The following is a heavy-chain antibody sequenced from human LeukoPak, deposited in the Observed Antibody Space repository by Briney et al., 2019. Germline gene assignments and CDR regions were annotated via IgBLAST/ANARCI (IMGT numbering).Heavy chain of an antibody. J-gene: IGHJ4*02. V-gene: IGHV3-33*01. Sequence: GGSLRLSCAASGFIFSSYGMHWVRQAPGKGLEWVAVIWYDGSSKYYADSVKGRFTISRDNSRNTLYLQMNSLRAEDTAVYYCARGRHDYGDYDYWGQGTLVTVSS. CDR3: ARGRHDYGDYDY. D-gene: IGHD4-17*01. CDR1: GFIFSSYG. CDR2: IWYDGSSK.